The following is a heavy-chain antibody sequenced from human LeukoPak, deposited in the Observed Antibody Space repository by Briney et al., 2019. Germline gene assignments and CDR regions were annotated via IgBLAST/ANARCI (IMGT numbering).Heavy chain of an antibody. V-gene: IGHV3-48*03. CDR1: GFTFSSYE. CDR2: ISSSGSTI. Sequence: GGSLRLSCAASGFTFSSYEMNWVRQAPGKGLEWVSYISSSGSTIYYADSVKGRLTISRDNAKNSLYLQMNSLRAEDTAVYYCARLRVGEQRLRFLEWDYYYYMDVWGKGTTVTVSS. CDR3: ARLRVGEQRLRFLEWDYYYYMDV. J-gene: IGHJ6*03. D-gene: IGHD3-3*01.